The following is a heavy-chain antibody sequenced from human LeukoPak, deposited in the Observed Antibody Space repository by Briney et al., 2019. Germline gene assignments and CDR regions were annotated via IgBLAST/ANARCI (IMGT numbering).Heavy chain of an antibody. CDR1: GGTFSSYA. D-gene: IGHD3-3*01. Sequence: GSSVKVSCKASGGTFSSYAISWVRQAPGQGLEWMGGIIPIFGTANYAQKFQGRVTITADVSTSTAYMELSSLRSEDTAVYYCARGLHYDFWSGYWFDYWGQGTLVTVSS. CDR3: ARGLHYDFWSGYWFDY. J-gene: IGHJ4*02. CDR2: IIPIFGTA. V-gene: IGHV1-69*01.